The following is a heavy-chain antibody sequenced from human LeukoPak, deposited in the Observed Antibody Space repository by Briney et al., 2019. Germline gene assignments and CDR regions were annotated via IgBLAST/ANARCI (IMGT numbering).Heavy chain of an antibody. CDR2: INTDGSIT. J-gene: IGHJ4*02. V-gene: IGHV3-74*01. Sequence: GGSLRLSCAASGNYWMHWVRQAPGKGLVWVSRINTDGSITNYADSVKGRFSISRDNAKNTLYLRMSSLRAEDTAVYYCARDRGPRTGFMVREAYDYWGQGTLVTVSS. CDR3: ARDRGPRTGFMVREAYDY. D-gene: IGHD3-10*01. CDR1: GNYW.